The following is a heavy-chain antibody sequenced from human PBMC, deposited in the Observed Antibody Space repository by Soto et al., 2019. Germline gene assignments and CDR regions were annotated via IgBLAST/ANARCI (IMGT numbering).Heavy chain of an antibody. CDR2: IKSKTDGGTT. CDR1: GFTFSNAW. Sequence: LRLSCAASGFTFSNAWMSWVRQAPGKGLEWVGRIKSKTDGGTTDYAAPVKGRFTISRDDSKNTLYLQMNSLKTEDTAVYYCTTEAPGSGYDFSGFDYWGQGTLVTVSS. CDR3: TTEAPGSGYDFSGFDY. V-gene: IGHV3-15*01. J-gene: IGHJ4*02. D-gene: IGHD5-12*01.